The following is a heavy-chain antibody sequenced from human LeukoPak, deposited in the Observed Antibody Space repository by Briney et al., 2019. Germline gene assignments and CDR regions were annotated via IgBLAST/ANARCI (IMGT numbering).Heavy chain of an antibody. CDR1: GFTFSSYG. CDR3: ARDRKSDAMDV. Sequence: GGSLRLSCAASGFTFSSYGMHWVRQAPGKGLEWVSVSHSGGSTYYADSVKGRFTISRDNSKNTVYLQMNSLRAEDTAVYYCARDRKSDAMDVWGQGTTVTVSS. V-gene: IGHV3-53*01. CDR2: SHSGGST. J-gene: IGHJ6*02.